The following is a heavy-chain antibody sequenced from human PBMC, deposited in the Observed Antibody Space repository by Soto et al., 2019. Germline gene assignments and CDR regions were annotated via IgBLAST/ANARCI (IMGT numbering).Heavy chain of an antibody. CDR1: GGSFSGYY. J-gene: IGHJ2*01. CDR3: ARESHDILTGPPWVWYFDL. V-gene: IGHV4-34*01. CDR2: INDRGSI. Sequence: QVQLQQWGAGPLRPLETLSLTCGVSGGSFSGYYWAWIRQSPGKGLEWIGEINDRGSINYNPSLXXXVSXSVXTSKNHYSLNLRSVTAADTAVYYCARESHDILTGPPWVWYFDLWGRGTLVTVSS. D-gene: IGHD3-9*01.